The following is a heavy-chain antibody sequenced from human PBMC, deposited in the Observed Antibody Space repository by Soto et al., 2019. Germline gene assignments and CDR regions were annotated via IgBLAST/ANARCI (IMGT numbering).Heavy chain of an antibody. D-gene: IGHD1-1*01. J-gene: IGHJ4*02. Sequence: GGSLRLSCAASGFTFSTYGMHWVRQAPGKGLEWVAVISYDGNNKYYADSVKGRFTISRDNSKNTLYLQMSSLRAEDTAVYYCAKSVYNWNDGLFDYWGQAPLVTVSS. CDR2: ISYDGNNK. CDR3: AKSVYNWNDGLFDY. CDR1: GFTFSTYG. V-gene: IGHV3-30*18.